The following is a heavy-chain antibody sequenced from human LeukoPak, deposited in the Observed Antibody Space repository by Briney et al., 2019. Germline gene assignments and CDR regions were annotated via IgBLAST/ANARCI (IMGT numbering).Heavy chain of an antibody. Sequence: SETLSLTCAVYGGSFSGYYWSWIRQPPGKGLEWIGEINHSGSTNYNPSLKSRVTISVDTSKNQFSLKLSSVTAADTAVYYCARALGPYYRRGWFDPWGQGTLVTVSS. J-gene: IGHJ5*02. V-gene: IGHV4-34*01. CDR1: GGSFSGYY. CDR2: INHSGST. CDR3: ARALGPYYRRGWFDP. D-gene: IGHD1-14*01.